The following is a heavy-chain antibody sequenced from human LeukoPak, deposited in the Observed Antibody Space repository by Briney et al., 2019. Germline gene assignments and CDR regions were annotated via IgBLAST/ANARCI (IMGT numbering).Heavy chain of an antibody. V-gene: IGHV1-8*02. CDR3: ARKFLGSRGYYFDY. CDR1: GYTFTGYY. Sequence: ASVKVSCKASGYTFTGYYMHWVRQATGQGLEWMGWMNPNTGNTGYAQKFQGRVTMTRDTSISTAYMEPSSLRSDDTAVYYCARKFLGSRGYYFDYWGQGTLVTVSS. D-gene: IGHD3-10*01. CDR2: MNPNTGNT. J-gene: IGHJ4*02.